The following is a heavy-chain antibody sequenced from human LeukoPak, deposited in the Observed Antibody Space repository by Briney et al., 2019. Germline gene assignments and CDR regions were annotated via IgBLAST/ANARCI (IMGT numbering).Heavy chain of an antibody. Sequence: SETLSFNSAVSGGSISSSNWWSWVRQPPRKGLEWIGEIYHNGSTNYNPSLKSRVTISVDKSKNQFSLKLSSVTAADTAVYYCARRIVVVPADYYYYGMDVWGKGTTVTVSS. V-gene: IGHV4-4*02. D-gene: IGHD2-2*01. CDR1: GGSISSSNW. CDR2: IYHNGST. J-gene: IGHJ6*04. CDR3: ARRIVVVPADYYYYGMDV.